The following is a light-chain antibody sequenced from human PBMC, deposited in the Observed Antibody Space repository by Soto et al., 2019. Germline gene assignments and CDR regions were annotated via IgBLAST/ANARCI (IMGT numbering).Light chain of an antibody. CDR2: AAS. CDR1: QGISSY. Sequence: IRMTQSPSSLSASTGDRVTITCRASQGISSYLAWYQQNSGKAPKLLIYAASTLQSGVPSRFSGSGSGTDFTLTISCLQSEDFATYYCQQYYSYPITFGQGTRLEIK. CDR3: QQYYSYPIT. V-gene: IGKV1-8*01. J-gene: IGKJ5*01.